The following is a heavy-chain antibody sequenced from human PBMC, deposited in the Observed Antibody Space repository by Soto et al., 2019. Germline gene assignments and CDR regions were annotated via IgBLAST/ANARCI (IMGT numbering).Heavy chain of an antibody. CDR1: GYTFTSYG. CDR3: ARDQGYDFWSGYPQYYYYMDV. CDR2: ISAYNGNT. V-gene: IGHV1-18*01. D-gene: IGHD3-3*01. Sequence: QVPLVQSGAEVKKPGASVKVSCKASGYTFTSYGISWVRQAPGQGLEWMGWISAYNGNTNYAQKLQGRVTMTTDTSTSTAYMELRSLRSDDTAVYYCARDQGYDFWSGYPQYYYYMDVWGKGTTVTVSS. J-gene: IGHJ6*03.